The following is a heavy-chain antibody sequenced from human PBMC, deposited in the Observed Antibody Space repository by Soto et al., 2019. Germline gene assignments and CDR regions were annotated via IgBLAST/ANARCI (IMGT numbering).Heavy chain of an antibody. CDR2: INSDGSST. CDR3: ARGGPARKTTVTPVGYYYGMDV. Sequence: GGSLRLSCAASGFTFSSYWMHWVRQAPGKGLVWVSRINSDGSSTSYADSVKGRFTISRDNAKNTLYLQMNSLRAEDTAVYYCARGGPARKTTVTPVGYYYGMDVWGQGTTVTVSS. V-gene: IGHV3-74*01. CDR1: GFTFSSYW. J-gene: IGHJ6*02. D-gene: IGHD4-17*01.